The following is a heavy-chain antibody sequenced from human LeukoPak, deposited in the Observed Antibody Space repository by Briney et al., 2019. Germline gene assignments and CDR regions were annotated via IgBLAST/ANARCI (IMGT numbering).Heavy chain of an antibody. J-gene: IGHJ4*02. CDR2: TSYDGSNR. CDR3: ARSPTSGSSFLDY. V-gene: IGHV3-30*03. D-gene: IGHD1-26*01. Sequence: PGGSLRLSCAASGFTFSSYGMQWVRQAPGKGLEWVAVTSYDGSNRYYADSVKGQFTISRDNSKNMLYLQMNSLRTEDTAVYYCARSPTSGSSFLDYWGQGTLVTVSS. CDR1: GFTFSSYG.